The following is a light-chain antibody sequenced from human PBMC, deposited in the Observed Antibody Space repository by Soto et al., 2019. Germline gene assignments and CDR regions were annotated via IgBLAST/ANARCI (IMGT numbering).Light chain of an antibody. CDR1: QSVSNNY. Sequence: EIVLTQSPGTLSLSPGERATLSFRASQSVSNNYLAWYQQKPGQAHRLLIYGASNRATGIPDRFSGSGSGTDFTLTISRLEPEDFAVYYCQQYGSSGTFGQGTKVDIK. CDR2: GAS. V-gene: IGKV3-20*01. CDR3: QQYGSSGT. J-gene: IGKJ1*01.